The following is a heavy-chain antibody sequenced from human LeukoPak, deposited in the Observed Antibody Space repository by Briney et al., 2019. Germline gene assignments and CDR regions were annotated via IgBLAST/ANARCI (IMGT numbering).Heavy chain of an antibody. CDR2: IPGDGSST. V-gene: IGHV3-23*01. CDR3: AKGRYSSVRVPEG. D-gene: IGHD6-19*01. CDR1: GFTFSGYA. J-gene: IGHJ4*02. Sequence: GRSLRLSCAASGFTFSGYAMTWVRHAPGKGLEWVSGIPGDGSSTFYADSVKGRFTISRDNSKNTLYLQMNSLGVEDTAIYYCAKGRYSSVRVPEGWGQGTLVTVSS.